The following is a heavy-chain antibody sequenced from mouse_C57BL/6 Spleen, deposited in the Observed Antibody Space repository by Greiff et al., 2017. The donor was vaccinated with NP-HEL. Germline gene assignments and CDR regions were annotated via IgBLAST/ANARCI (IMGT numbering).Heavy chain of an antibody. J-gene: IGHJ3*01. V-gene: IGHV1-81*01. CDR2: IYPRRGNT. D-gene: IGHD1-1*01. Sequence: QVQLQQSGAELARPGASVKLSCKASGYTFTSYGISWVKQRTGQGLEWIGEIYPRRGNTYYNEKFKGKATLTADKSSSTAYMELRSLTSEDSAVYFCADGSSPRFAYWGQGTLVTVSA. CDR3: ADGSSPRFAY. CDR1: GYTFTSYG.